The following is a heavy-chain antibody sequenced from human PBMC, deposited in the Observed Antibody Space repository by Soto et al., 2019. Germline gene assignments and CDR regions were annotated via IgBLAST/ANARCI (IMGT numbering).Heavy chain of an antibody. CDR2: ISTYNGDT. V-gene: IGHV1-18*01. CDR1: GYSFTTYG. CDR3: ARTEGRSTRGDY. Sequence: QVQLVQSGAEVKKPGASVRVSCKASGYSFTTYGVTWVRQAPGQGLEWMGWISTYNGDTRVAQQHQGRVTLTTDTSTNAAHMERRSLRSDDTAIYYCARTEGRSTRGDYWGQGTLVTVSS. J-gene: IGHJ4*02. D-gene: IGHD2-8*01.